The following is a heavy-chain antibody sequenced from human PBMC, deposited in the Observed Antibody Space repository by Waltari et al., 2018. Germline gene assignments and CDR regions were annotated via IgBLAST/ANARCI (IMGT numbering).Heavy chain of an antibody. V-gene: IGHV4-4*02. CDR3: AGDRAIGLFFDY. CDR2: VYHSGKT. Sequence: QVQLQESGQGLVKPSGPLSLTCAASVDSISGTYWWSWVRQSPEKGLEWIGQVYHSGKTHYNPALQSRVTISVDKPKNQFSLNLNSVTAADTAVYYCAGDRAIGLFFDYWGRGTLVTVSS. J-gene: IGHJ4*02. D-gene: IGHD2-2*01. CDR1: VDSISGTYW.